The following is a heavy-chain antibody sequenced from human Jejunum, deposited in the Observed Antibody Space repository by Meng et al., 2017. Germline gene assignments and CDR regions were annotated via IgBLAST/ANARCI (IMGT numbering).Heavy chain of an antibody. J-gene: IGHJ5*02. V-gene: IGHV4-4*02. Sequence: GQLQASGPGRVKPSGPLSLTCAVSGASISDSNWWSWVRQPPGKGLEWIGEIYHTGTPNYNPSLKSRVTMSLDKSKNQFSLEPTSVTAADTAVYYCARDLLGPAIAATGWFNPWGQGTLVTVSS. D-gene: IGHD6-13*01. CDR1: GASISDSNW. CDR3: ARDLLGPAIAATGWFNP. CDR2: IYHTGTP.